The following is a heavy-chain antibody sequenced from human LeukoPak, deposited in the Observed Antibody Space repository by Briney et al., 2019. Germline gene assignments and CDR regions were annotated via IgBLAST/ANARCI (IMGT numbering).Heavy chain of an antibody. CDR1: GGSISSGGYY. D-gene: IGHD2-15*01. Sequence: PSQTLSLTCTVSGGSISSGGYYWSWIRQHPGKGLEWIGLIYYSGSTYYNPSLKSRVTISVDTSKNQFSLKLSSVTAADTAVYYCARETRIGAPRRHPGYGMDVWGQGTTVTVSS. V-gene: IGHV4-31*03. J-gene: IGHJ6*02. CDR2: IYYSGST. CDR3: ARETRIGAPRRHPGYGMDV.